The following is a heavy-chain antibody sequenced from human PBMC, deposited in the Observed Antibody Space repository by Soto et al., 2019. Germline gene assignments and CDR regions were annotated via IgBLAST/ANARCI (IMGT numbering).Heavy chain of an antibody. CDR3: ARDQRVYSNILVGMDV. CDR1: GFTFSSYG. V-gene: IGHV3-33*01. J-gene: IGHJ6*02. Sequence: WGSLRLSCAASGFTFSSYGMHWVRQAPSKGLEWVAVIWYDASNKYYADSVKGRFTISRDNSKNTLYLQMNSLRAEDTAVFYCARDQRVYSNILVGMDVRGQGITVTVSS. CDR2: IWYDASNK. D-gene: IGHD4-4*01.